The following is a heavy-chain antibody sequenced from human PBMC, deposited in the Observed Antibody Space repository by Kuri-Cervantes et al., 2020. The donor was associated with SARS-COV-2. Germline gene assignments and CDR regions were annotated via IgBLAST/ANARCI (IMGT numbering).Heavy chain of an antibody. CDR1: GGSFSGYY. J-gene: IGHJ4*02. D-gene: IGHD2-2*01. V-gene: IGHV4-34*01. CDR2: INHSGST. CDR3: ARSTGIVVVPAAIWDYFDY. Sequence: SQTLSLTCAVYGGSFSGYYWSWVRQPPGKGLEWIGEINHSGSTNYNPSLKSRVTIPVDKSKNQFSLKLSSVTAADTAVYYCARSTGIVVVPAAIWDYFDYWGQGTLVTVSS.